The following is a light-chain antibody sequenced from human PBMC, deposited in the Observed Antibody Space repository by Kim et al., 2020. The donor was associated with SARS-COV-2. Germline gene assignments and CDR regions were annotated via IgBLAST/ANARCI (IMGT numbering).Light chain of an antibody. CDR3: QQSYSTPRLT. J-gene: IGKJ4*01. CDR1: ESIINY. Sequence: DIQMTQSPSSLSASVGDRVTITCWASESIINYLNWYQQKPGKAPRLLIYAASNLQSGVPSRFSGSGAGTDFTLTIGSLQPEDFATYYCQQSYSTPRLTFGGGTKVDIK. V-gene: IGKV1-39*01. CDR2: AAS.